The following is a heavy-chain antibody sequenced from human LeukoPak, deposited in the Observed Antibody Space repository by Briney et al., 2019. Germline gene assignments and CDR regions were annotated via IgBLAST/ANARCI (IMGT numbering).Heavy chain of an antibody. CDR1: GFTFSSYW. D-gene: IGHD6-13*01. Sequence: GGSLRLSCAASGFTFSSYWMSWVRQAPGKGLEWVSAISGSGGSTYYADSVKGRFTISRDNSKNTLYLQMTSLRAEDTAVYYCAKDSSIAAPASYNWFDPWGLGTLVTVSS. CDR2: ISGSGGST. V-gene: IGHV3-23*01. J-gene: IGHJ5*02. CDR3: AKDSSIAAPASYNWFDP.